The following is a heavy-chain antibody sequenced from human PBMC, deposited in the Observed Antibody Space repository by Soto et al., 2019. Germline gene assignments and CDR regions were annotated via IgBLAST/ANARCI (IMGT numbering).Heavy chain of an antibody. V-gene: IGHV4-34*01. D-gene: IGHD3-16*01. CDR1: GGSFRGYY. J-gene: IGHJ4*02. CDR3: ARAWGGVPDY. CDR2: INHSGIT. Sequence: PSETLSLTCAVYGGSFRGYYWSWIRQPPGKGLEWIGEINHSGITNYNPSLKSRVTISVDTSKNQFSLKLSSVTDADTAVYYCARAWGGVPDYWGQGTLVTVS.